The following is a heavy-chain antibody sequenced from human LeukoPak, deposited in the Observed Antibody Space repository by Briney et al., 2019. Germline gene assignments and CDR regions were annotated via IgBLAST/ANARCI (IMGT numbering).Heavy chain of an antibody. CDR2: INHSGST. CDR1: LGSLIVYK. J-gene: IGHJ6*03. CDR3: VLCVGGPKTEGLYYFYMDV. V-gene: IGHV4-34*01. D-gene: IGHD2-8*02. Sequence: SETLSLTCVDPLGSLIVYKASSVSQPPGKGLEWIGEINHSGSTNYNPSLKSRVTISVDKSKIQYALKLSTVTPADTAVYYIVLCVGGPKTEGLYYFYMDVWGKGTTVTVSS.